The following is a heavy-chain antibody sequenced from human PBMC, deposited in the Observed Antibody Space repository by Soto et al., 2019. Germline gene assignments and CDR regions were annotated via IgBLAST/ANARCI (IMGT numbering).Heavy chain of an antibody. CDR3: ANARYCSGGSCYGLPYYYGMDV. J-gene: IGHJ6*02. CDR1: GFPFSSYA. D-gene: IGHD2-15*01. Sequence: EVHLLESGGGLVQPGGSLRLSCAASGFPFSSYAMSWVRQAPGKGLEWVSGISGSGAGTYYADSVQGRFTISRANSENALYLEMNSLRAEDTAVYYCANARYCSGGSCYGLPYYYGMDVWGQGTTVTVSS. CDR2: ISGSGAGT. V-gene: IGHV3-23*01.